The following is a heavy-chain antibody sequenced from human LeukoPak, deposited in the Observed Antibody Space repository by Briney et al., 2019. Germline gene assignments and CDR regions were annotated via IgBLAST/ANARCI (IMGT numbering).Heavy chain of an antibody. J-gene: IGHJ6*02. CDR3: AREGEYKVGHYYYGLDV. D-gene: IGHD3-10*01. Sequence: SQTLSLTCVISGDSVSSNSAAWSWIRQSPSRGLEWLGRTYYRSKWYNDYAVSAKSRITINPDTSKNQFSLRLSSVTPEDTAVYYCAREGEYKVGHYYYGLDVWGQGTTVTVSS. CDR2: TYYRSKWYN. V-gene: IGHV6-1*01. CDR1: GDSVSSNSAA.